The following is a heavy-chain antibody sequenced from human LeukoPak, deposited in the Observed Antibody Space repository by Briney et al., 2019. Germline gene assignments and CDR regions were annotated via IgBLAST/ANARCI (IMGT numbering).Heavy chain of an antibody. CDR2: ISSSSSTI. CDR3: ARDATTGNWFDP. CDR1: GSTFTRFN. D-gene: IGHD4-17*01. J-gene: IGHJ5*02. Sequence: PGGSLRLSCVASGSTFTRFNMNWVRQAPGKGLEWVSYISSSSSTIYHADSVKGRFTISRDNAKNSLYLQMNSLRDEDTAVYYCARDATTGNWFDPWGQGTLVTVSS. V-gene: IGHV3-48*02.